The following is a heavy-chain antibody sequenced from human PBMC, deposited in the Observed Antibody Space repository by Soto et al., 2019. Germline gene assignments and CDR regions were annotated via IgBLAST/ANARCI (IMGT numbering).Heavy chain of an antibody. CDR1: GGTFSSYT. D-gene: IGHD3-3*01. J-gene: IGHJ4*02. V-gene: IGHV1-69*02. Sequence: SVKVSCKASGGTFSSYTISWVRQAPGQGLEWMGRIIPILGIANYAQKFQGRVTITADKSTSTAYMELSSLRSEDTAVYYCASPGESRSGYDFDYWGQGTLVTVSS. CDR3: ASPGESRSGYDFDY. CDR2: IIPILGIA.